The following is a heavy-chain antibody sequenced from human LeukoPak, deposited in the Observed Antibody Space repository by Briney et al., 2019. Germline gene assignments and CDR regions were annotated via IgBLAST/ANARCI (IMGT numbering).Heavy chain of an antibody. CDR1: GFTVSSNH. Sequence: GGSLRLSCAASGFTVSSNHMSWVRQAPGKGLEWVSLIYSGGRTYYSDSVKGRFTISRDNSKNTLYLQMESLRAEDTAVYYCARGPYYFDSSGYYQPFHYWGQGTLVTVSS. CDR2: IYSGGRT. CDR3: ARGPYYFDSSGYYQPFHY. J-gene: IGHJ4*02. D-gene: IGHD3-22*01. V-gene: IGHV3-53*01.